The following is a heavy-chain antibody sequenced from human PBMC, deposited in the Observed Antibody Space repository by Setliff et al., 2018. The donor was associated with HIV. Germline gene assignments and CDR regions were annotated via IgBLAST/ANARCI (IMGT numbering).Heavy chain of an antibody. Sequence: GESLKISCAASGFTFSSYSMNWVRQAPGKGLEWVAVIWYDGSNKHYADSVKGRFTISRDNSKNTVYLQMNSLRAEDTAVYYCARVPYFSFWSGYFDIYGMDVWGQGTAVTVSS. CDR2: IWYDGSNK. V-gene: IGHV3-33*08. CDR3: ARVPYFSFWSGYFDIYGMDV. J-gene: IGHJ6*02. D-gene: IGHD3-3*01. CDR1: GFTFSSYS.